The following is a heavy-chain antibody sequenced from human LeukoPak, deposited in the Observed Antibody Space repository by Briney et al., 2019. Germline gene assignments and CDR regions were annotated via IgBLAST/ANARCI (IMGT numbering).Heavy chain of an antibody. D-gene: IGHD5-24*01. Sequence: SVKVSCKASGVTFSSYAISWVRQAPGQGLEWMGGIIPIFGTANYAQKFQGRVTMTADESTSTAYMELSSLRSEDTAVYYCARNRDGYNYFWFDPWGQGTLVTVSS. J-gene: IGHJ5*02. V-gene: IGHV1-69*01. CDR2: IIPIFGTA. CDR1: GVTFSSYA. CDR3: ARNRDGYNYFWFDP.